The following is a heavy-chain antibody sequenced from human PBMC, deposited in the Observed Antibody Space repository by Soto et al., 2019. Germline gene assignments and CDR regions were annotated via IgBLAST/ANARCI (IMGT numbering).Heavy chain of an antibody. J-gene: IGHJ6*02. Sequence: QVQLQESGPGLVQPSGTLSLTCAVSGDSITGDNWWSWVRQPPGKGLEWIGEIHHSGATNYNPSLKIRVTISVDKSKHQFSLKLNSVTAADTAMFYCATKGFYRMGVWGRGTTVTVSS. CDR2: IHHSGAT. CDR1: GDSITGDNW. V-gene: IGHV4-4*02. CDR3: ATKGFYRMGV.